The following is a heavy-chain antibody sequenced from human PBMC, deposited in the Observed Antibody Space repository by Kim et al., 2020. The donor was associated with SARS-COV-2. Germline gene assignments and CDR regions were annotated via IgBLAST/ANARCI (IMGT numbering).Heavy chain of an antibody. CDR2: IYYSGST. D-gene: IGHD6-19*01. Sequence: SETLSLTCTVSGGSISSYYWSWIRQPPGKGLEWIGYIYYSGSTNYNPSIKSRVTISVDTTKNQFSLKLSSVAAADTAVYYCARSESIAVAGTNWFDRWGQGTLLTVSS. V-gene: IGHV4-59*13. CDR3: ARSESIAVAGTNWFDR. CDR1: GGSISSYY. J-gene: IGHJ5*02.